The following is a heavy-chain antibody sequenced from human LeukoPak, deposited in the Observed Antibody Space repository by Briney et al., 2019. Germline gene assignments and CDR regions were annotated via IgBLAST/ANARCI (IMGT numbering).Heavy chain of an antibody. CDR1: GFTFTSYD. D-gene: IGHD6-13*01. CDR3: ATNWGSIAAAGTGDDAFDI. Sequence: ASVKVSCKASGFTFTSYDINWVRQATGQGLEWMGWMNPNSGNTGYAQKFQGRVTMTRNTSISTAYMELSSLRSEDTAVYYCATNWGSIAAAGTGDDAFDIWGQGTMVTVSS. CDR2: MNPNSGNT. J-gene: IGHJ3*02. V-gene: IGHV1-8*01.